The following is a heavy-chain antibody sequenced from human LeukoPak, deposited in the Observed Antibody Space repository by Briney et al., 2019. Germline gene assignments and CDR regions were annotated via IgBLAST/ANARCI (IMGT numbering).Heavy chain of an antibody. V-gene: IGHV5-10-1*01. Sequence: GESLRISCNGSGYSFTSNWISWVRQMPGKGLEWMGRIDPSDSHINYSPSFQGHVTISVDKSISTAYLQWSSLRASDTAMYYCARQGRGSYRRDFDYWGQGTLVPVSS. CDR3: ARQGRGSYRRDFDY. J-gene: IGHJ4*02. CDR2: IDPSDSHI. CDR1: GYSFTSNW. D-gene: IGHD1-26*01.